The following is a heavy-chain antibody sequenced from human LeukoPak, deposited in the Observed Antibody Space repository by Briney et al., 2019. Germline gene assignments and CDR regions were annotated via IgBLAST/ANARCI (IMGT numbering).Heavy chain of an antibody. CDR3: ASVGSTTWAAY. V-gene: IGHV1-18*01. J-gene: IGHJ4*02. D-gene: IGHD7-27*01. Sequence: ASVKVSCKASGYTFTSYGISWVRQAPGQGLEWMGRISAYNDNTNYAQKLQGRVTMTTDTSTSTAYMDLRSLRSDDTAVYYCASVGSTTWAAYWGQGTLVTVSS. CDR1: GYTFTSYG. CDR2: ISAYNDNT.